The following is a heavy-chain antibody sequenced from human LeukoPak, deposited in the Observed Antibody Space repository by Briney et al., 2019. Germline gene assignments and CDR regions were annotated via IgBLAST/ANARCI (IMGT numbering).Heavy chain of an antibody. J-gene: IGHJ4*01. D-gene: IGHD1-1*01. CDR1: GFTFSGYA. Sequence: GGSLRLSCSASGFTFSGYAMLWVRQAPGKGLESVSAISNSGGSTYYADSVKGRFTISRDNSDNTLYLQMSSLRPEDTAVYYCAMNWTCDHWGHGTLVTVSS. CDR2: ISNSGGST. CDR3: AMNWTCDH. V-gene: IGHV3-64D*09.